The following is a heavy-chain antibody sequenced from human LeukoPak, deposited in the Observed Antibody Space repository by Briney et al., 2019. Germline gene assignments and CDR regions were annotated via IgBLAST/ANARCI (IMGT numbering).Heavy chain of an antibody. CDR2: IGRSGSAI. Sequence: GGSLRLSCAASGFTFSDYEMNWVRQAPGKGLEWLSYIGRSGSAIHYADSVKGRFTISRDSAENSLYLQMNSLRAEDTAVYYCARDGTPHYTTGWVFFDYWGQGTLVTVSS. J-gene: IGHJ4*02. CDR3: ARDGTPHYTTGWVFFDY. V-gene: IGHV3-48*03. D-gene: IGHD6-25*01. CDR1: GFTFSDYE.